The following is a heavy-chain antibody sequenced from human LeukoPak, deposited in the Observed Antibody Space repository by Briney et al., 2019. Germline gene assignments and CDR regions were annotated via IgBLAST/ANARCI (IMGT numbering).Heavy chain of an antibody. Sequence: PSETLSLTCTVSGGSISSYYWSWIRQPAGKGLEWIERTYTSGSTNYNPSLKSRVTMSVDTSKNQFSLKLSSVTAADTAVYYCARGLTQVGYFDYWGQGTLVTVSS. D-gene: IGHD1-14*01. CDR2: TYTSGST. CDR1: GGSISSYY. V-gene: IGHV4-4*07. J-gene: IGHJ4*02. CDR3: ARGLTQVGYFDY.